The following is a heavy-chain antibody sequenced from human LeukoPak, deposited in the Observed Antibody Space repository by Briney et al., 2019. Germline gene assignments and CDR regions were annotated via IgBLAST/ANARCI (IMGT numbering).Heavy chain of an antibody. CDR1: GYTFTSYY. D-gene: IGHD3-3*01. J-gene: IGHJ4*02. V-gene: IGHV1-2*02. CDR3: ARNLGPYYDFWSGYLDY. Sequence: GASVKVSCKASGYTFTSYYMHWVRQAPGQGLEWMGWINPNSGGTNYAQKFQGRVTMTRDTSISTAYMELSRLRSDDTAVYYCARNLGPYYDFWSGYLDYWGQGTLVTVSS. CDR2: INPNSGGT.